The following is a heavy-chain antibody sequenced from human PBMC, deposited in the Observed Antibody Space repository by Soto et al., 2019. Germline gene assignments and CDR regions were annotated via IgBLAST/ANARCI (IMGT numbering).Heavy chain of an antibody. CDR1: GYTFTTYD. Sequence: QVQLVQSGAEVKKPGASVKVSCKTSGYTFTTYDISWVRQAPGQGLEWLGWISPYTGDTKYAQKVQGRVTMTTDTSTNTAYMELRSLRSDDTAVYYCARDPGGETRFDPWGQGTLVTVSS. D-gene: IGHD3-16*01. CDR3: ARDPGGETRFDP. J-gene: IGHJ5*02. CDR2: ISPYTGDT. V-gene: IGHV1-18*01.